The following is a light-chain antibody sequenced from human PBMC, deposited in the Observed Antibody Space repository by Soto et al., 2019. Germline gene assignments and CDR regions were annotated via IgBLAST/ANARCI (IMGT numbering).Light chain of an antibody. CDR1: QNIASY. J-gene: IGKJ5*01. Sequence: EVVLTQSPATLSLSPGERATLSCRASQNIASYLAWYQQKPGQAPRLLIYAASNRATGIPARFSGSGSGTDFTLTISSLEPEDFAVYYCQQRTNWPPPFTFGQGTRLEIK. CDR3: QQRTNWPPPFT. CDR2: AAS. V-gene: IGKV3-11*01.